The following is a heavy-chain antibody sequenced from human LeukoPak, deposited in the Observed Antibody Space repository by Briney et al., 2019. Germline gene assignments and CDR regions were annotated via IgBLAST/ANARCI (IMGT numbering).Heavy chain of an antibody. CDR3: ARPGSSWTSNWYLDL. CDR2: INPSGGST. J-gene: IGHJ2*01. CDR1: GYTFTSYY. Sequence: ASVKVSCKASGYTFTSYYMHWVRQAPGQGLEWMGIINPSGGSTSYAQKFQGRVTMTRDTSTSTVYMELSSLRSEDTAVYYCARPGSSWTSNWYLDLWGRGTLVTVSS. V-gene: IGHV1-46*01. D-gene: IGHD6-13*01.